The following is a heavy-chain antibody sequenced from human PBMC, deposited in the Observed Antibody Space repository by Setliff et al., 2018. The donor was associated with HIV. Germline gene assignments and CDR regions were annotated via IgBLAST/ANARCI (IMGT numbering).Heavy chain of an antibody. Sequence: ASVKVSCKASGYTFTGYYMHWVRQAPGQGLEWMGRINPNSGGTNYAQKFQGRVTMTQDTSFTTAYLELSRLGSDDTAVYYCAADNYNCNSFDSWGQGSLVTV. CDR1: GYTFTGYY. CDR3: AADNYNCNSFDS. J-gene: IGHJ4*02. D-gene: IGHD3-3*01. V-gene: IGHV1-2*06. CDR2: INPNSGGT.